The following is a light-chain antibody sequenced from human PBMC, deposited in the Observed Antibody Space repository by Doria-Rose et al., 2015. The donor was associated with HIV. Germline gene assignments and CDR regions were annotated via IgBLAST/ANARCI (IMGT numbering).Light chain of an antibody. CDR3: QQYYDTPS. CDR1: QSLLYTSKNY. Sequence: TQSPESLGMSLGERATLNCKSNQSLLYTSKNYLAWYQQKPGQPPKLLMYWASTRQSGVPARFSGSGSGTDFTLTISSLEAEDVAVYYCQQYYDTPSFGPGTTADIK. V-gene: IGKV4-1*01. J-gene: IGKJ3*01. CDR2: WAS.